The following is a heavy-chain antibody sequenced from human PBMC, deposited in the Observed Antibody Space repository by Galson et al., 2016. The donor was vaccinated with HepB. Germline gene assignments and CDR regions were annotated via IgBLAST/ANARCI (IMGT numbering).Heavy chain of an antibody. CDR1: GFTFHTFT. CDR2: ISGNSKYV. CDR3: ARVSSSSWYEVVAFDF. V-gene: IGHV3-21*01. Sequence: SLRLSCAASGFTFHTFTLNWVRQAPGRGLEWVSSISGNSKYVYYRHSVKGRFTISRDYAKNSVYLQMNSLRAEDTALYYCARVSSSSWYEVVAFDFWGQGTTVTVSS. J-gene: IGHJ3*01. D-gene: IGHD6-13*01.